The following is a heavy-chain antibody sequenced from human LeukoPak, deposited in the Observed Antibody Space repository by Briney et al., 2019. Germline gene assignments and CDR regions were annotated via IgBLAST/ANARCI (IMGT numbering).Heavy chain of an antibody. V-gene: IGHV1-69*04. CDR1: GGTFSNYA. D-gene: IGHD5-12*01. Sequence: ASVKVSCKAAGGTFSNYAISWVRQAPGQGLEWMGRIIPILGIANYAQKFQGRVTITADKSTSTAYMELSSLRSEHTAVYYCARGYDTFDYWGQGTLVTVSS. CDR2: IIPILGIA. J-gene: IGHJ4*02. CDR3: ARGYDTFDY.